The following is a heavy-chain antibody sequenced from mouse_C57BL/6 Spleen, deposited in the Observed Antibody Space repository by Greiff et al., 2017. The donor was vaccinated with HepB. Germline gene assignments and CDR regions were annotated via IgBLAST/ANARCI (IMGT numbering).Heavy chain of an antibody. CDR2: IDPSDSET. D-gene: IGHD2-2*01. V-gene: IGHV1-52*01. CDR3: ARYGYDGTFDY. J-gene: IGHJ2*01. Sequence: QVQLQQPGAELVRPGSSVKLSCKASGYTFTSYWMHWVKQRPIQGLEWIGNIDPSDSETHYNQKFKDKATLTVDKSSSTAYMQLSSLTSEDSAVYYCARYGYDGTFDYWGQGTTLTVSS. CDR1: GYTFTSYW.